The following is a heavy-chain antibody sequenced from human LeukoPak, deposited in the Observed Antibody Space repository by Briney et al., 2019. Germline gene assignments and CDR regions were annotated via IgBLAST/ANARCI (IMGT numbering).Heavy chain of an antibody. CDR3: AKDLSKYSGYDPNPHPPFDY. D-gene: IGHD5-12*01. Sequence: GGSLRLSRAASGFTFSSYSMNWVRQAPGKGLEWVSSISSSSSYIYYADSVKGRFTISRDNAKNSLYLQMNSLRAEDTAVYYCAKDLSKYSGYDPNPHPPFDYWGQGTLVTVSS. V-gene: IGHV3-21*04. CDR1: GFTFSSYS. CDR2: ISSSSSYI. J-gene: IGHJ4*02.